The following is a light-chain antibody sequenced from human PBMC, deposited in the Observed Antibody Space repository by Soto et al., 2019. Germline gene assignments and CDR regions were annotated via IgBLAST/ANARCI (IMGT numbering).Light chain of an antibody. V-gene: IGKV3-11*01. CDR3: HQRSNWPKT. CDR1: QSVASY. J-gene: IGKJ1*01. Sequence: VWLKSPDTLSLSPGATANLSCRASQSVASYLAWYQQKPGQPPRLLIFGASNRATGIPARFSGSGSGTDFTLTISDVQTEEFAVYYCHQRSNWPKTFGQGTKVEIK. CDR2: GAS.